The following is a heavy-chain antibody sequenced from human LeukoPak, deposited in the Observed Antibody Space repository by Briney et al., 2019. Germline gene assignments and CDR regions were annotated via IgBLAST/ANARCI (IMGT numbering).Heavy chain of an antibody. CDR2: INAGNGNT. CDR1: GYTFTSYA. Sequence: ASVKVSCKASGYTFTSYAMHWVRQAPGQRLEWMGWINAGNGNTIYSQKFQGRVTITRDTSASTAYMELSSLRSEDTAVYYCARVAVAGTRGYYFDYWGQGTLVTVSS. J-gene: IGHJ4*02. D-gene: IGHD6-19*01. CDR3: ARVAVAGTRGYYFDY. V-gene: IGHV1-3*01.